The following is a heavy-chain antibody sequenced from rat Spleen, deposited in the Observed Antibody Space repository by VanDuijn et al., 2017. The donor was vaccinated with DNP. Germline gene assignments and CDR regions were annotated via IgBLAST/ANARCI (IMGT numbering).Heavy chain of an antibody. J-gene: IGHJ2*01. D-gene: IGHD1-5*01. Sequence: QVQLKESGPGLVQPSRTLSLICTVSGFSLTSYNVHWVRQPPGKGLEWMGVIWSGGNTDYNSALKPRLSIGRDTSESQVFLKMNSLKTEDTGVYYCARAGIGTSTGYFDYWGQGVTVAVSS. CDR3: ARAGIGTSTGYFDY. V-gene: IGHV2S13*01. CDR2: IWSGGNT. CDR1: GFSLTSYN.